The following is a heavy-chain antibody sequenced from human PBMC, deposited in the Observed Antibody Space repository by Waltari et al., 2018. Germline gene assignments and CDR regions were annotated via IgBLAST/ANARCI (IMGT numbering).Heavy chain of an antibody. D-gene: IGHD3-22*01. CDR1: GFSLSTRGVG. V-gene: IGHV2-5*01. J-gene: IGHJ1*01. Sequence: QITLKESGPTLVKPTQTLTLTCTFSGFSLSTRGVGVGWSRKPPGKALEWLALIYWNDDKRYSPSLKSRLTITKDTSKNQVVLTMTNMDPVDTATYYCAHRRGYYDSSGYYIEYFQHWGQGTLVTVSS. CDR2: IYWNDDK. CDR3: AHRRGYYDSSGYYIEYFQH.